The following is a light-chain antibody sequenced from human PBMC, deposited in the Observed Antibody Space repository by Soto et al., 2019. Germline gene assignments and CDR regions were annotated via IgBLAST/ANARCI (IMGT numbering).Light chain of an antibody. CDR1: QSLVYSDGNTY. CDR2: KVS. V-gene: IGKV2-30*01. J-gene: IGKJ2*01. Sequence: DVVMTQSPLSLPVTLGQPASISCRASQSLVYSDGNTYLNWFQQRPGQSPRRLFAKVSNRDSGVPDRISGRGSGTFFTLKIRRVEAEDVGLYYCMQGTPRPYTFGQGTKLEIK. CDR3: MQGTPRPYT.